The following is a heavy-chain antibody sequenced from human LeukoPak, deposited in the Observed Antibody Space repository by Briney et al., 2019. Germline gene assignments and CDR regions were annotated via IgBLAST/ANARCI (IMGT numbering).Heavy chain of an antibody. CDR1: GYTLTGYY. D-gene: IGHD6-13*01. V-gene: IGHV1-2*02. Sequence: ASVKVSCKASGYTLTGYYMHWVRQAPGQGLEWMGWINPNSGGTNYAQKFQGRVTMTRDTSISTAYMELSRLRSDDTAVYYCARAPRYSSSWYVDYWGQGTLVTVSS. CDR2: INPNSGGT. J-gene: IGHJ4*02. CDR3: ARAPRYSSSWYVDY.